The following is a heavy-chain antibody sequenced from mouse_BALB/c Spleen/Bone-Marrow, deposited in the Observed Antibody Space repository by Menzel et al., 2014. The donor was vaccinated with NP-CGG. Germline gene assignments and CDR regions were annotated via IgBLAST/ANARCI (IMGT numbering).Heavy chain of an antibody. Sequence: QVQLKHSGAELVKPGASVKMSCKAFGYPFTTYPIEWMRQNHGKNLEWIGNFHPYDDDTKSNEQFKGKAKLTVDKSSTTVSLELSRLTSDDSAVYYCARGAYGLFDYWGQGTTLTVSS. D-gene: IGHD6-5*01. J-gene: IGHJ2*01. CDR2: FHPYDDDT. V-gene: IGHV1-47*01. CDR3: ARGAYGLFDY. CDR1: GYPFTTYP.